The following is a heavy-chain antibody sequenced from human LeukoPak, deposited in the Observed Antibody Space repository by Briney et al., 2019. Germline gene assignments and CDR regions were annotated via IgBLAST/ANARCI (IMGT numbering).Heavy chain of an antibody. CDR3: AKPLPHLSMRGPLDY. CDR1: GFTFSSYG. J-gene: IGHJ4*02. CDR2: ISYDGSNK. Sequence: GGSLRLSCAASGFTFSSYGMHWVRQAPGKGLEWVAVISYDGSNKYYADSVKGRFTISRDNSKNTLYLQMNSLRAEDTAVYYCAKPLPHLSMRGPLDYWGQGTLVTVSS. V-gene: IGHV3-30*18.